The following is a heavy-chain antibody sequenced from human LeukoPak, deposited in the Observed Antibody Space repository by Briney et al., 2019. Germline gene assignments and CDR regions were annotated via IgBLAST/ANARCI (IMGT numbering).Heavy chain of an antibody. CDR2: ISWDGGRT. Sequence: VGSLRLSCAASGFTFDAMHWVRQAPGKGLEWVSLISWDGGRTYYADSVKGRFTISRDNSKNSLYLQMNSLRAEDTALYYCAKDKFDGSGSYYFDYWGQGTLVTVSS. V-gene: IGHV3-43D*03. CDR3: AKDKFDGSGSYYFDY. J-gene: IGHJ4*02. CDR1: GFTFDA. D-gene: IGHD3-10*01.